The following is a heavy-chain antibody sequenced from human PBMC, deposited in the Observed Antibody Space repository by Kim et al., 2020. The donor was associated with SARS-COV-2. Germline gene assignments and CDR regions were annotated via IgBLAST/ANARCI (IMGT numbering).Heavy chain of an antibody. D-gene: IGHD3-3*01. CDR3: ARGLRFLERVRFDP. J-gene: IGHJ5*02. V-gene: IGHV3-21*01. CDR2: ISSSSSYI. CDR1: GFTFSSYS. Sequence: GGSLRLSCAASGFTFSSYSMNWVRQAPGKGLEWVSSISSSSSYIYYADSVKGRFTISRDNAKNSLYLQMNSLRAEDTAVYYCARGLRFLERVRFDPWGQGTLVTVSS.